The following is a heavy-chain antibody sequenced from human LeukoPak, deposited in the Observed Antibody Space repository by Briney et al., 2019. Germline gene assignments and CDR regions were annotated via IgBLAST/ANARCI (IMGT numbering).Heavy chain of an antibody. V-gene: IGHV4-39*07. Sequence: PSETLSLTCTVSGGSISSSNYYWGWIRQPPGKGLEWIGEIYHSGSANYNPSLKSRVTISVDTSKNQFSLKLSSVTAADTAVYYCARRAVETTFYYYYYMDVWGKGTTVTVSS. D-gene: IGHD2/OR15-2a*01. CDR2: IYHSGSA. CDR3: ARRAVETTFYYYYYMDV. CDR1: GGSISSSNYY. J-gene: IGHJ6*03.